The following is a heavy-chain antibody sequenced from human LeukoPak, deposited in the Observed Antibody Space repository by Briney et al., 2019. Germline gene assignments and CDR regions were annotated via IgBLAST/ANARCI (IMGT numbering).Heavy chain of an antibody. D-gene: IGHD6-19*01. Sequence: SLRLSCTVSGLSFSGHAVHWVRQAPGKGLEWLAVASSDGSSKYYAESVKGRFTISGSTVMYTAYLYMSTLGAGDTALSLCVRGKDRGSGNDFTLGDWGQGTPVIVYS. V-gene: IGHV3-30-3*01. CDR1: GLSFSGHA. J-gene: IGHJ1*01. CDR2: ASSDGSSK. CDR3: VRGKDRGSGNDFTLGD.